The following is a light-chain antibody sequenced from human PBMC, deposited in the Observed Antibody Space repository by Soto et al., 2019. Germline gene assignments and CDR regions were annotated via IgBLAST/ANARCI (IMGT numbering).Light chain of an antibody. Sequence: DIVMTQSPDSLAVSLGERATINCKSSQSVLYSSNNKNYLAWYQQQPGQPPKLLIYWASTRESGVPDRFSGSGSGTDFTLNISSLHAEHVAVYYCHQYYSTPKGLMYTFGQGTKLEIK. CDR2: WAS. J-gene: IGKJ2*01. CDR3: HQYYSTPKGLMYT. V-gene: IGKV4-1*01. CDR1: QSVLYSSNNKNY.